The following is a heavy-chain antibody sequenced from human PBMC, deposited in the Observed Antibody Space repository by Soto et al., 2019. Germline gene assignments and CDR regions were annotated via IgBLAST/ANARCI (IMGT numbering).Heavy chain of an antibody. D-gene: IGHD4-17*01. CDR3: ARGDEMTAVTIFEY. V-gene: IGHV1-69*01. CDR1: GGAFGRYS. Sequence: QVQLEQSGPEVKRPGTSVKVSCKASGGAFGRYSVSWVRQAPGQGLEWIGGVIPVFNTSNYSLRFQGRVAIFADLSKGTVFMELRSLRSEDTALYYFARGDEMTAVTIFEYWGQGTLVTVSS. CDR2: VIPVFNTS. J-gene: IGHJ4*02.